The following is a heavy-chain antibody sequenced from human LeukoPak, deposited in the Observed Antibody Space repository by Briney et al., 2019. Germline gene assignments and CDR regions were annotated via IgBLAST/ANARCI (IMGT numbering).Heavy chain of an antibody. CDR2: IRYDGSNK. D-gene: IGHD5-18*01. Sequence: GGSLRLSCAASGFTFSSYGMRWVRQAPGKGLEWVAFIRYDGSNKYYADSVKGRFTISRDNSKNTLYLQMNSLRAEDTAVYYCARGRKYTSGYRVTELGSGYSDYWGQGTLVTVSS. V-gene: IGHV3-30*02. J-gene: IGHJ4*02. CDR3: ARGRKYTSGYRVTELGSGYSDY. CDR1: GFTFSSYG.